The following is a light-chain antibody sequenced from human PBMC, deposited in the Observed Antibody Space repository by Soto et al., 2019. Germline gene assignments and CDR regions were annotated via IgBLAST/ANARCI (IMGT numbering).Light chain of an antibody. V-gene: IGLV2-23*01. CDR3: CSYAGRSRYV. CDR2: EGA. Sequence: QSALTQPASVSGSPGQSIIISCTGTSTDVGSYNLVSWYQQHPGKAPKLIIYEGARRPSGVSYRFSGSKSANTASLTISGLQAEDEADYYCCSYAGRSRYVFGTGTKVTVL. J-gene: IGLJ1*01. CDR1: STDVGSYNL.